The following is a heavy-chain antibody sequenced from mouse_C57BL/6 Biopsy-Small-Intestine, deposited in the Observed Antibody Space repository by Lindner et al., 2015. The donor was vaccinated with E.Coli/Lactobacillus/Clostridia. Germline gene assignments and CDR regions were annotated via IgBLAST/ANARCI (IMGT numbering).Heavy chain of an antibody. D-gene: IGHD1-1*01. CDR1: GYAFSSSW. CDR2: IYPGDGDT. V-gene: IGHV1-82*01. CDR3: ARSGSYYGTSQDYFDV. Sequence: VQLQESGPELVKPGASVKISCKASGYAFSSSWMNWVKQRPGKGLEWIGRIYPGDGDTDYNGKFKGKATLTADKSSSTAYMQLSSLTSEDSAVYFCARSGSYYGTSQDYFDVWGTGTTVTVSS. J-gene: IGHJ1*03.